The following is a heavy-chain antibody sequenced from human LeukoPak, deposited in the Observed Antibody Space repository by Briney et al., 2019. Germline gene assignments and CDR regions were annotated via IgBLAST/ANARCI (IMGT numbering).Heavy chain of an antibody. CDR1: GGSISGHY. CDR2: IYYSGST. D-gene: IGHD3-3*01. CDR3: AREHYDFWSGYYRY. Sequence: PSETLSLTCTVSGGSISGHYWSWIRQPPGKGLEWIGYIYYSGSTNYNPSLKSRVTISVDTSKNQFSLKLSSVTAADTAVYYCAREHYDFWSGYYRYWGQGTLVTVSS. J-gene: IGHJ4*02. V-gene: IGHV4-59*11.